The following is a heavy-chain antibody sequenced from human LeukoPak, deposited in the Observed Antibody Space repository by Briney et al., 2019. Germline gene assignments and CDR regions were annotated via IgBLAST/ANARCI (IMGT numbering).Heavy chain of an antibody. D-gene: IGHD1-26*01. CDR1: GGSISGYY. J-gene: IGHJ4*02. V-gene: IGHV4-4*07. Sequence: SETLSLTCTVSGGSISGYYWSWIRQPAGKGLEWIGRIYSGGSTNYNPSLKSRVTMSVDSSNNQFSLKLSSVTAADTAVFYCARENTGSYREFDYWGQGTLVTVSS. CDR2: IYSGGST. CDR3: ARENTGSYREFDY.